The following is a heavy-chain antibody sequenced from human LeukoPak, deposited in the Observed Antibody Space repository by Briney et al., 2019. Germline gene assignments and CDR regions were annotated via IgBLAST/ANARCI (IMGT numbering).Heavy chain of an antibody. J-gene: IGHJ5*02. CDR2: IYHTGST. Sequence: SQALSLTCTVSGASISSGTYSWSWIRQPPGEGLEWIGYIYHTGSTYYNPSLKGRVTISVDRSKNQFSLNLNFVTAADTALYYCARGDGSGSGRWFDPWGQGTLITVSS. CDR1: GASISSGTYS. V-gene: IGHV4-30-2*01. D-gene: IGHD3-10*01. CDR3: ARGDGSGSGRWFDP.